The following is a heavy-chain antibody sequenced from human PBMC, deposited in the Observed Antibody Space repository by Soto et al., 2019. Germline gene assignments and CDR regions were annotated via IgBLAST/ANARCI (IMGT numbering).Heavy chain of an antibody. CDR3: ARSVRGRATTYYYYYYGMDV. CDR2: IIPIFGTA. V-gene: IGHV1-69*06. J-gene: IGHJ6*02. CDR1: EGTFSSYA. Sequence: QVQLVQSGAEVKKPGSSVKVSCKASEGTFSSYAISWVRQAPGQGLEWMGGIIPIFGTANYAQKFQGRVTITADKSTSTAYMELSSLRSEDTAVYYCARSVRGRATTYYYYYYGMDVWGQGTTVTVSS. D-gene: IGHD1-26*01.